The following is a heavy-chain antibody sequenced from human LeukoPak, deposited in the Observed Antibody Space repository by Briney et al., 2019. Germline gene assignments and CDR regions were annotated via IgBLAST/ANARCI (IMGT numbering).Heavy chain of an antibody. D-gene: IGHD1-26*01. CDR3: AKGGARLHSYYFDY. CDR2: VRYDGSQK. V-gene: IGHV3-30*02. J-gene: IGHJ4*02. Sequence: GGSLRLSCAASGFTFSGYGVHWVRQAPGKGLDWVAFVRYDGSQKYYADSVKGRFTLSRDNSKNTLYLQMNSLRAEDTAVFYCAKGGARLHSYYFDYWGQGTLVTVSS. CDR1: GFTFSGYG.